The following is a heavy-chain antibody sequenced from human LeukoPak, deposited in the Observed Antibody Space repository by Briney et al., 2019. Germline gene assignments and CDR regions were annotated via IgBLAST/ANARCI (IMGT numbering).Heavy chain of an antibody. Sequence: GGTLRLSCVASGFTFTTYGMNWVRQAPGKGLEWVANIKQDGSEKYYVDSVKGRFTISRDNAKNSLYLQMNSLRTEDTAVYYCSGIAVAGIYWGQGTLVTVSS. CDR3: SGIAVAGIY. J-gene: IGHJ4*02. CDR1: GFTFTTYG. D-gene: IGHD6-19*01. CDR2: IKQDGSEK. V-gene: IGHV3-7*01.